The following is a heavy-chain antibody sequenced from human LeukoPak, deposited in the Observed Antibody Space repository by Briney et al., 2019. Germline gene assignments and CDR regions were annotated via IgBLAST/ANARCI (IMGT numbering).Heavy chain of an antibody. V-gene: IGHV4-39*01. Sequence: PSETLSLTCTVSGGSISGSSYYWGWSRQPPGEGLEWNGSISSSGSTYYNPSLKSRVTISVDTSKNQFSLKLSSVTAADTAVYYCARRMVAATPGHYWGQGTLVTISS. CDR3: ARRMVAATPGHY. D-gene: IGHD2-15*01. CDR1: GGSISGSSYY. CDR2: ISSSGST. J-gene: IGHJ4*02.